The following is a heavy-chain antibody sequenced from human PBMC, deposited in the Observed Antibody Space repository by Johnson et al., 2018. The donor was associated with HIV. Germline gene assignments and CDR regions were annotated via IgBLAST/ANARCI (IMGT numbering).Heavy chain of an antibody. CDR3: AKDSATDPFDI. J-gene: IGHJ3*02. CDR1: GFTFSSYG. CDR2: IWYDGSNK. D-gene: IGHD6-25*01. Sequence: QVQLVESGGGVVQPGRSLRLSCAASGFTFSSYGMHWVRQAPGKGLEWVAVIWYDGSNKYYADSVKGRFTISRDNSKTTLYLQMNSLRAEDTAVYYCAKDSATDPFDIWGQGTMVTVSS. V-gene: IGHV3-33*06.